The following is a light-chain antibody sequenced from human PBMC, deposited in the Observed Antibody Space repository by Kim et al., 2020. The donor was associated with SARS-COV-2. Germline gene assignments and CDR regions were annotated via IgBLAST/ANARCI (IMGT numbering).Light chain of an antibody. V-gene: IGLV3-25*03. CDR3: QSADSSGTYV. J-gene: IGLJ1*01. CDR1: ALSKQF. CDR2: KDS. Sequence: VAPGQTARITCSGDALSKQFTYWYQQKPGQAPVMVIFKDSERPSEIPERFSGSSSGTIVTLTITGVQAEDEADYYCQSADSSGTYVFGPGTKVTVL.